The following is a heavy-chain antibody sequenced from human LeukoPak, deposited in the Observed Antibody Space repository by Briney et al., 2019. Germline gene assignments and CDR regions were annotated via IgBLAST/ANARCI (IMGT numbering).Heavy chain of an antibody. J-gene: IGHJ4*02. Sequence: PGGSLRLSCGASGFSFSNFWMSWIPQAPGKGLERVANMNPDGSATDYLDSVKGRFSISKDNAKTSVYLQMNSLRPDDTAVYYCARTLVEVPGHSDLFDFWGQGTLVPVSS. CDR1: GFSFSNFW. CDR3: ARTLVEVPGHSDLFDF. CDR2: MNPDGSAT. D-gene: IGHD2-2*01. V-gene: IGHV3-7*01.